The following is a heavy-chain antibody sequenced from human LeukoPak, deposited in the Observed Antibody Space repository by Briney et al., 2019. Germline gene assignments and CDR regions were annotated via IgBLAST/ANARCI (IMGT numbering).Heavy chain of an antibody. CDR3: VRDSNRYGSGTYFLLDH. D-gene: IGHD3-10*01. V-gene: IGHV4-39*07. CDR2: IFYNGNT. J-gene: IGHJ4*02. CDR1: GFTFSSYA. Sequence: GSLRLSCAASGFTFSSYAMHWVRQPPGKGLEWIGSIFYNGNTYYNPSLKSRATISLDTSKNQFSLRLKSVSVADTAVFYCVRDSNRYGSGTYFLLDHWGQGALVTISS.